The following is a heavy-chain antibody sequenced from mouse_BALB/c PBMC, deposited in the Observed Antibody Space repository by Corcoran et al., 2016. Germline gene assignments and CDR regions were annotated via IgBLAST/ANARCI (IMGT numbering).Heavy chain of an antibody. V-gene: IGHV1S34*01. CDR2: ISCYNGAT. D-gene: IGHD2-3*01. J-gene: IGHJ4*01. CDR1: GYSFTGYY. Sequence: LVKTGASVKISCKASGYSFTGYYMHWVKQSHGKSLEWIGYISCYNGATSYNQKFKGKATFTVDTSSSTAYMQFNSLTSEDSAVYYCARQSDGYPYYYAMDYWGQGTSVTASS. CDR3: ARQSDGYPYYYAMDY.